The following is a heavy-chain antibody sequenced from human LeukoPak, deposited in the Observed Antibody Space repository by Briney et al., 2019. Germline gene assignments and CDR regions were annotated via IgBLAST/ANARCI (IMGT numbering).Heavy chain of an antibody. Sequence: RGSLRLSWAASGFTFSNSWMSWVRQAQGKGLEWVANMNHDGSARDYVVSVKGRFTISRDTAKDSLYLQMNSLRAEDTAVYYCARDRGHSGYDLYDYWGQGTLVTVSS. J-gene: IGHJ4*02. CDR3: ARDRGHSGYDLYDY. CDR2: MNHDGSAR. CDR1: GFTFSNSW. D-gene: IGHD5-12*01. V-gene: IGHV3-7*01.